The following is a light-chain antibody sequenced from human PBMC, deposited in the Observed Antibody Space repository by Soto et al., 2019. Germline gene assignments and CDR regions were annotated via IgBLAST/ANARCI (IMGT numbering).Light chain of an antibody. J-gene: IGKJ3*01. Sequence: ETVLTQCPATISVSPGERATLSCRASQSIGSNLAWYQQRPGQPPRLLIYGASTRATGVPARFSGSGSGTEFTLTINSLQSEDFALYYCQQYNKWPLFTFGPGTKVDIK. CDR2: GAS. CDR1: QSIGSN. V-gene: IGKV3-15*01. CDR3: QQYNKWPLFT.